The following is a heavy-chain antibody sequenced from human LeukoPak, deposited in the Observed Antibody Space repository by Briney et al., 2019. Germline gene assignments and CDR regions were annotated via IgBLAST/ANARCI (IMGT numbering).Heavy chain of an antibody. V-gene: IGHV1-18*01. D-gene: IGHD6-19*01. CDR3: ARESSGWYGY. CDR1: VYTFTSYG. CDR2: ISAYNGST. J-gene: IGHJ4*02. Sequence: ASVKVSCKASVYTFTSYGISWVRQAPGQGLEWMGRISAYNGSTNYAQKLQGRVTMTTDTSTSTAYMELRSLRSDDTSVYYCARESSGWYGYWGQGTLVTVSS.